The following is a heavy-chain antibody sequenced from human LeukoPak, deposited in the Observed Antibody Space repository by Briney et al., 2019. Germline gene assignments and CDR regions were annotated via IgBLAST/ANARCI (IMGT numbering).Heavy chain of an antibody. D-gene: IGHD1-7*01. J-gene: IGHJ3*02. Sequence: GGTLRLSCAASGFTFDDYAMHWVRQGPGKGLEWVSGITWNSGTIGYADSVKGRFTISRDNAKNSLYLQMNSLRAEDTALYYCAKDVTGTGAFDIWGQGTMVTVSS. V-gene: IGHV3-9*01. CDR1: GFTFDDYA. CDR3: AKDVTGTGAFDI. CDR2: ITWNSGTI.